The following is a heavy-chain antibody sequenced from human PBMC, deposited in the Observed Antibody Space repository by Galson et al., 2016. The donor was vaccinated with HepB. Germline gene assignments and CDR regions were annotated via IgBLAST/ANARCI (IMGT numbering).Heavy chain of an antibody. J-gene: IGHJ4*02. Sequence: SVKVSCKASGGTIRTYAVTWVRQIPGQGLEWMGAIIPVFGTPKYAQRFQGRVTITADISTETVSMELSSLRSEDTAVYYCERVGYCLVGSCYEGGLDVWGPGSLVTFSS. V-gene: IGHV1-69*06. CDR3: ERVGYCLVGSCYEGGLDV. CDR2: IIPVFGTP. CDR1: GGTIRTYA. D-gene: IGHD2-15*01.